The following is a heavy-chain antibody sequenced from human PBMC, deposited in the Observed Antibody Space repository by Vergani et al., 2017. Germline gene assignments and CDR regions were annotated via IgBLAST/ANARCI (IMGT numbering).Heavy chain of an antibody. CDR2: IFSNDEK. CDR1: GFSLSNARMG. J-gene: IGHJ4*02. V-gene: IGHV2-26*01. D-gene: IGHD3-22*01. CDR3: AHRRYDSSGYYYGDYFDY. Sequence: QVTLKESGPVLVKPTETLTLTCTVSGFSLSNARMGVSWIRQPPGKALEWLAHIFSNDEKSYSTSLKSRLTISKDTSKNQVVLTMTNMDPVDTATYYCAHRRYDSSGYYYGDYFDYWGQGTLVTVSS.